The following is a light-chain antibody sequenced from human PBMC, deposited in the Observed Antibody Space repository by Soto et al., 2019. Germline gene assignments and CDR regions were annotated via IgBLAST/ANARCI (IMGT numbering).Light chain of an antibody. V-gene: IGLV2-14*01. CDR1: SSDVGSYNY. CDR3: SSYTSSSTL. CDR2: EVS. J-gene: IGLJ1*01. Sequence: LTQPASVSGSPGQSITISCTGTSSDVGSYNYVSWYQQHPGKAPKLMIYEVSDRPSGISSRFSGSKSGNTASLTISGLQNEDEADYYCSSYTSSSTLFGTGTKLTVL.